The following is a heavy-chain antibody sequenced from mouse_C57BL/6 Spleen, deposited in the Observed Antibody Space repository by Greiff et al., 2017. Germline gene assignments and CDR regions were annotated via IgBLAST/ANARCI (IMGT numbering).Heavy chain of an antibody. D-gene: IGHD2-4*01. CDR2: IDPSDSYT. Sequence: VQLQQPGAELVMPGASVKLSCKASGYTFTSYWMHWVKQRPGQGLEWIGEIDPSDSYTNYNQKFKGKSTLTVDKSSSTAYMQLSSLTSDDSAVYYCARRGLRLYFDYWGQGTTLTVSS. J-gene: IGHJ2*01. V-gene: IGHV1-69*01. CDR1: GYTFTSYW. CDR3: ARRGLRLYFDY.